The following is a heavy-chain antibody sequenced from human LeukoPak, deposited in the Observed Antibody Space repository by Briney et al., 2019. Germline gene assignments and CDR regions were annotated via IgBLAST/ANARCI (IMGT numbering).Heavy chain of an antibody. CDR1: GGSFSGYY. CDR2: IYTSGST. V-gene: IGHV4-4*07. Sequence: SETLSLTCAVYGGSFSGYYWSWIRQPAGKGLEWIGRIYTSGSTNYNPSLKSRVTISVDTSKNQFSLKLSSVTAADTAVYYCARDGITMVRGVSPVDWGQGTLVTVSS. D-gene: IGHD3-10*01. CDR3: ARDGITMVRGVSPVD. J-gene: IGHJ4*02.